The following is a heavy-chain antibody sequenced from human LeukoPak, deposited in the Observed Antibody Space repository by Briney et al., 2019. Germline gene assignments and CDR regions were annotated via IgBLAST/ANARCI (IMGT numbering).Heavy chain of an antibody. J-gene: IGHJ6*03. CDR1: GFIFRTYA. Sequence: GGSLRLSCSASGFIFRTYAVHWVRQAPGKGMEYVSAISSNGRSTYYADSVQGRFTISRDDSKSTLYLQMDSLRPEDMAVYYCARRFGEYVNYMDVWGKGTTVTVSS. CDR3: ARRFGEYVNYMDV. V-gene: IGHV3-64*02. CDR2: ISSNGRST. D-gene: IGHD3-10*01.